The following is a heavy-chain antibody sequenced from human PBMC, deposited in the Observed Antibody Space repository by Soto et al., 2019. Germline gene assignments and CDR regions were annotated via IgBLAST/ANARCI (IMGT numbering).Heavy chain of an antibody. CDR2: ISADNGNT. J-gene: IGHJ4*02. Sequence: QVQLVQSGAEVKKPGASVKVSCKASGYTFTSYGISWVRQAPGQGLEWMGWISADNGNTNYAQKRQGRGTMTXXTSTSTAYMGLRSLRSDDTAVYYCARDRGSYALDYWGQGTLVTVSS. V-gene: IGHV1-18*01. CDR1: GYTFTSYG. D-gene: IGHD1-26*01. CDR3: ARDRGSYALDY.